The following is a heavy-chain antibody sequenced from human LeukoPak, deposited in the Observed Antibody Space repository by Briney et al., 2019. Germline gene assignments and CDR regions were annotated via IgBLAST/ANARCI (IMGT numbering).Heavy chain of an antibody. V-gene: IGHV4-59*04. Sequence: SETLSLTCAVSGGSINNYYWSWIRQPPGKGLEWIGYIYYSGSTYYSPSLKSRVTISVDTSKNQFSLKLSSVTAADTAMYYCARNRYYYGSGNYGVPNWFDPWGQGTLVTVSS. CDR2: IYYSGST. J-gene: IGHJ5*02. CDR3: ARNRYYYGSGNYGVPNWFDP. D-gene: IGHD3-10*01. CDR1: GGSINNYY.